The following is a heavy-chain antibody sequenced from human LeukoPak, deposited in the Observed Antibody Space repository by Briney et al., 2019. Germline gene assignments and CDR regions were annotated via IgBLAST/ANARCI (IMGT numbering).Heavy chain of an antibody. CDR3: VRGTDCSATTCYPLSAFDY. D-gene: IGHD2-2*01. V-gene: IGHV3-21*04. CDR2: ISSRGTST. J-gene: IGHJ4*02. CDR1: GFIFSDFG. Sequence: PGGSLRLSCVASGFIFSDFGMNWVRQVPAKGLEWVAFISSRGTSTFYAESVKGRFTISRDTGKKSLDLQMTSLRVEDTAAYYCVRGTDCSATTCYPLSAFDYWGQGTLVTVSS.